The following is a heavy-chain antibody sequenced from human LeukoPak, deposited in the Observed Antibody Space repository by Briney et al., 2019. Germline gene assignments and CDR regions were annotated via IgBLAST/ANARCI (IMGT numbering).Heavy chain of an antibody. J-gene: IGHJ3*01. CDR1: GDSIRSHY. Sequence: PSETLSLTCTVSGDSIRSHYCAWIRQPPGKGLEWIGHIYNSATTDYNPSFKSRVTISLDTSKKQLSLKMTSATALDSAVYYCARGGEGYNDDAFEVWGLGTAVTVSS. V-gene: IGHV4-59*11. CDR2: IYNSATT. CDR3: ARGGEGYNDDAFEV. D-gene: IGHD5-24*01.